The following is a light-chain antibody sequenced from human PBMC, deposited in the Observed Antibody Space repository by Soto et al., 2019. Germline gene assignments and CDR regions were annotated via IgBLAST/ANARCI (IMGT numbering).Light chain of an antibody. CDR2: DVN. Sequence: QSVLTQPRSVSGSPGQSVTISCTGTSNDVGGYNYVSWYQQHPGKAPKLLISDVNKRPSGVPDRFSGSKSGNTASLIISGLQAEDEADYYCCSYAGSSTWVFGGGTK. CDR1: SNDVGGYNY. CDR3: CSYAGSSTWV. V-gene: IGLV2-11*01. J-gene: IGLJ3*02.